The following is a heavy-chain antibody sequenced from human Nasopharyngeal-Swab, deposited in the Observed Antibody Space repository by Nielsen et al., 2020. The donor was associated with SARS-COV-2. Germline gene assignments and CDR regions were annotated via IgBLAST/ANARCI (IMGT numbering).Heavy chain of an antibody. CDR1: GFPFSTYG. CDR2: ISGRGDNT. J-gene: IGHJ4*02. CDR3: AKDLKGPYFF. V-gene: IGHV3-23*01. D-gene: IGHD2/OR15-2a*01. Sequence: GESLKISCAASGFPFSTYGMSWVRQAPGKGLEWVSSISGRGDNTYYADSVKGRFTISRDNSKNTLYLLMNSLRAEDTAIYYCAKDLKGPYFFWGQGTLVTVSS.